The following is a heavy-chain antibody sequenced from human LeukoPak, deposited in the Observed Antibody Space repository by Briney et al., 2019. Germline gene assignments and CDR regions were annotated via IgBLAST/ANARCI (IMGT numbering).Heavy chain of an antibody. J-gene: IGHJ5*02. Sequence: PSETLSLTCAVYGGSFSGYYWSWIRQPPGKGLEWIGETNHSGSTNYNPSLKSRVTISVDTSKNQFSLKLSSVTAADTAVYYCARKHYYDSSGSVWFDPWGQGTLVTVSS. CDR3: ARKHYYDSSGSVWFDP. V-gene: IGHV4-34*01. CDR2: TNHSGST. D-gene: IGHD3-22*01. CDR1: GGSFSGYY.